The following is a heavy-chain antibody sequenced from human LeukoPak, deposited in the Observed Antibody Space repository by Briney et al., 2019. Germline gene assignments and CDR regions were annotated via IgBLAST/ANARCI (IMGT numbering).Heavy chain of an antibody. V-gene: IGHV3-30*04. CDR2: ISYDGSDK. CDR1: GFTFSSYA. J-gene: IGHJ4*02. D-gene: IGHD5-18*01. CDR3: ARDQGGYTYGYLFDS. Sequence: PGGSLRLSCTASGFTFSSYAMHWVRQAPGKGLEWVAVISYDGSDKYYADSVKGRFTISRDNSKNTLYLQMNSLRAEDTAVYYCARDQGGYTYGYLFDSWGQGTRVTVSS.